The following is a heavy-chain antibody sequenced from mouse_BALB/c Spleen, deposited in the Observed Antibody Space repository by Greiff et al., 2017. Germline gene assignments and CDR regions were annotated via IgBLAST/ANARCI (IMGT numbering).Heavy chain of an antibody. V-gene: IGHV14-3*02. J-gene: IGHJ3*01. CDR1: GFNIKDTY. CDR3: ASYDYEGAY. CDR2: IDPANGNT. D-gene: IGHD2-4*01. Sequence: EVQLQESGAELVKPGASVKLSCTASGFNIKDTYMHWVKQRPEQGLEWIGRIDPANGNTKYDPKFQGKATITADTSSNTAYLQLSSLTSEDTAVYYCASYDYEGAYWGQGTLVTVSA.